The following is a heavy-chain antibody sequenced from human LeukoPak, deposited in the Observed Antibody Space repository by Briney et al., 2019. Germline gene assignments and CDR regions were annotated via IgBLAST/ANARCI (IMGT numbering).Heavy chain of an antibody. CDR3: AKDKDTAMVTLGYYFDY. V-gene: IGHV3-9*01. J-gene: IGHJ4*02. CDR1: GLTFDDYA. CDR2: LTWDSHSI. D-gene: IGHD5-18*01. Sequence: PGGTLRPTCADSGLTFDDYAMHWVRPAPGKGLEWVSGLTWDSHSIGYAASVKGRFTISRDNAKNSLYLQMNSLRAEYTALYYCAKDKDTAMVTLGYYFDYWGQGTLVTVSS.